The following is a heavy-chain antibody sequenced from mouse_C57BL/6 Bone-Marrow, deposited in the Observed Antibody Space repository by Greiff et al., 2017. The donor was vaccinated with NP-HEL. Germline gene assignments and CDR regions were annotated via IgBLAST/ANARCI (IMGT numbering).Heavy chain of an antibody. J-gene: IGHJ2*01. CDR1: GYTFTSYW. Sequence: QVQLQQPGAELVKPGASVKLSCKASGYTFTSYWMHWVKQRPGQGLEWIGMIHPTSGSTNYNEKFKSKATLTVDKSSSTAYMQLSSLTSEDSAVYYCARWVYYGSSFDYWGQGTTLTVSS. V-gene: IGHV1-64*01. CDR2: IHPTSGST. D-gene: IGHD1-1*01. CDR3: ARWVYYGSSFDY.